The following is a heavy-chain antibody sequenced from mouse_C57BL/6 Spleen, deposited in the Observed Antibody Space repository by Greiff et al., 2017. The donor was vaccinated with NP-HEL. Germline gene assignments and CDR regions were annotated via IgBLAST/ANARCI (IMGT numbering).Heavy chain of an antibody. CDR1: GFTFSSYA. CDR2: ISDGGSYT. D-gene: IGHD4-1*01. CDR3: ARGELGRGWFAY. J-gene: IGHJ3*01. V-gene: IGHV5-4*01. Sequence: EVQLVESGGGLVKPGGSLKLSCAASGFTFSSYAMSWVRQTPEKRLEWVATISDGGSYTYYPDNVKGRFTISRDNAKNNLYLQMSHLKSEDTAMYYCARGELGRGWFAYWGQGTLVTVSA.